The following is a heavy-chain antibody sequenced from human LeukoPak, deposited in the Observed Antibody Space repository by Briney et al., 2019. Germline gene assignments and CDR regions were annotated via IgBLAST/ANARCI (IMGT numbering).Heavy chain of an antibody. CDR2: ITDSGGRT. J-gene: IGHJ5*02. V-gene: IGHV3-23*01. D-gene: IGHD2-15*01. Sequence: PGGSLRLSCVASGFTFRSYAMSWVRQAPGKGLEWVSAITDSGGRTYYADSVKGRFTISRDNSKNTLYLQMNSLRVDDTAVYYCARSIGGWLDPWGQGTLVTVPS. CDR3: ARSIGGWLDP. CDR1: GFTFRSYA.